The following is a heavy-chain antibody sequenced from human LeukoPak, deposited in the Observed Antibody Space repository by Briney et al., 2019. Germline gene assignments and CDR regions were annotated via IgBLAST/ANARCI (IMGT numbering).Heavy chain of an antibody. D-gene: IGHD1-26*01. CDR3: AKVGSGSYRPYYFDY. CDR1: GFTFSSYG. V-gene: IGHV3-30*02. CDR2: IRYDGSNK. J-gene: IGHJ4*02. Sequence: GGSLRLSCAASGFTFSSYGMHWVRQAPGKGREWGAFIRYDGSNKYYADSVKGRFTISRDNSKNTLYLQMNSLRAEDTAVYYCAKVGSGSYRPYYFDYWGQGTLVTVSS.